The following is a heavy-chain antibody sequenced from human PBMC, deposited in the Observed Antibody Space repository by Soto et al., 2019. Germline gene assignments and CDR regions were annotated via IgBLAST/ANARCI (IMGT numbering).Heavy chain of an antibody. V-gene: IGHV3-33*01. CDR1: GFTFSSCG. CDR2: IWYDGSNK. D-gene: IGHD3-10*01. Sequence: QVQLVESGGGVVQPGRSLRLSCAASGFTFSSCGMHWVRQAPGKGLEWVAVIWYDGSNKYYADSVKGRFTISRDNSKNTLYLQMNSLRDEDTAVYYCARGRGLIDYWGQGTLVTVSS. J-gene: IGHJ4*02. CDR3: ARGRGLIDY.